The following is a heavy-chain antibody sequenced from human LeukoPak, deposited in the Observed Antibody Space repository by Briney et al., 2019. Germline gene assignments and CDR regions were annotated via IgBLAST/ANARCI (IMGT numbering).Heavy chain of an antibody. CDR1: GFTFSDYY. CDR2: ISSSGSTI. J-gene: IGHJ4*02. V-gene: IGHV3-11*01. CDR3: AKDLDAAAGGFDY. D-gene: IGHD6-13*01. Sequence: GGSLRLSCAASGFTFSDYYMSWIRQAPGKGLEWVSYISSSGSTIYYADSVKGRFTISRDNAKNSLYLQMNSLRAEDTALYYCAKDLDAAAGGFDYWGQGTLVTVSS.